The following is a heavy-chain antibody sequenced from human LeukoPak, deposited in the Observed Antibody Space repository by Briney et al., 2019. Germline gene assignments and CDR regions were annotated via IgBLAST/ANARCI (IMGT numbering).Heavy chain of an antibody. CDR1: GFTFSSNA. V-gene: IGHV3-23*01. Sequence: GGSLRLSCAASGFTFSSNAMNWVRQAPGKGLEWVSAISDTGGNTDYTDSVRGRFTVSRDNSKNTLYLQMNSLRVEDTAVYYCARYFHDWGQGTLVTVSS. CDR2: ISDTGGNT. J-gene: IGHJ4*02. CDR3: ARYFHD.